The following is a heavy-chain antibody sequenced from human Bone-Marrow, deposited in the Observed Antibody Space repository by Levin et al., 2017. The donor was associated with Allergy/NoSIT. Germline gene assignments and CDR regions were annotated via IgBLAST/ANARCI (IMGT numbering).Heavy chain of an antibody. J-gene: IGHJ4*02. Sequence: GGSLRLSCAASGFVFSSYTMNWVRQAPGKGLEWVSFIDSSSSNIYHADSAKGRFTISRDNAKNSLFLQMNSLRAEDTALYYCARETPVEMATVIDSWGQGTLVTVSS. V-gene: IGHV3-21*01. D-gene: IGHD5-24*01. CDR3: ARETPVEMATVIDS. CDR1: GFVFSSYT. CDR2: IDSSSSNI.